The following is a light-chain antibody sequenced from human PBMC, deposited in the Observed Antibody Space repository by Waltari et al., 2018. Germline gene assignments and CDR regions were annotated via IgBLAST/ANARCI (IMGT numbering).Light chain of an antibody. V-gene: IGKV3-11*01. CDR1: QSVGNS. Sequence: EIILTQSPATLSLSPGDRATLSCRASQSVGNSLSWYQQKPGQAPRLLIYNASTRPTGIPARFGGSGSGTDFTLTIGSLEPEDFAVYYCQQYYNWPRTFGQGTKVEIK. CDR3: QQYYNWPRT. J-gene: IGKJ1*01. CDR2: NAS.